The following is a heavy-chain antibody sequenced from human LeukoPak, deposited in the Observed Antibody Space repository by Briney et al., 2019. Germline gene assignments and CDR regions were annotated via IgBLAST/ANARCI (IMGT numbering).Heavy chain of an antibody. V-gene: IGHV4-34*01. Sequence: SETLSLTCAVYGGSFSGYYWSWVRQPPGKGLEWIGEINHSGSTNYNPSLKSRVTISIDTSKNQFSLKLGSVTAADTAVYYCARRGRYCSGGSCYSAFDYWGQGTLVTVSS. CDR2: INHSGST. J-gene: IGHJ4*02. CDR3: ARRGRYCSGGSCYSAFDY. CDR1: GGSFSGYY. D-gene: IGHD2-15*01.